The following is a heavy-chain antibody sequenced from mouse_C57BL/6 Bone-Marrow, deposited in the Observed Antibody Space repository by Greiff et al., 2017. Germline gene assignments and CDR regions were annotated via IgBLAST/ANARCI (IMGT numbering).Heavy chain of an antibody. J-gene: IGHJ1*03. D-gene: IGHD2-2*01. Sequence: QVQLQQSGAELAKPGASVKLSCKASGYTFTSYWMHWVKQRPGQGLEWIGYINPSSGYTKYNQKFKDKATLTADKSSSTAYMQLSNLTYEDSAIYYCARWLPYWYFDVWGTGTTVTVSS. CDR1: GYTFTSYW. V-gene: IGHV1-7*01. CDR3: ARWLPYWYFDV. CDR2: INPSSGYT.